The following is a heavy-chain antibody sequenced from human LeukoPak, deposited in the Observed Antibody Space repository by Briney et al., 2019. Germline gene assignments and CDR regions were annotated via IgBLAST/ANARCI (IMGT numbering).Heavy chain of an antibody. Sequence: PGGSLRLSCAASGFTFSSHWMSWVRQAPGKGLEWVANIKEDGSEQHYVETVKGRFTISRDNVKNSLYLQMNSLRAEDTAVYYCAREAYSSGWYAAYFDYWGQGTLVTVSS. CDR1: GFTFSSHW. J-gene: IGHJ4*02. CDR3: AREAYSSGWYAAYFDY. V-gene: IGHV3-7*01. D-gene: IGHD6-13*01. CDR2: IKEDGSEQ.